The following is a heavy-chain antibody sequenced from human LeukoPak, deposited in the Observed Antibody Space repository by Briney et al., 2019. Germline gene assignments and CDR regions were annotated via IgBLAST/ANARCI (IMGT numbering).Heavy chain of an antibody. CDR1: GFTVSSKY. V-gene: IGHV3-66*01. Sequence: GGSLRLSCTASGFTVSSKYMSWVRQAPGKGLKWVSVIYSGGTTYYADSVKGRFTIFRDNSKNTLYLQMNSLRAEDTAVYYCGYCSGTSCYADFDYWGQGTLVTVSS. CDR3: GYCSGTSCYADFDY. D-gene: IGHD2-2*01. J-gene: IGHJ4*02. CDR2: IYSGGTT.